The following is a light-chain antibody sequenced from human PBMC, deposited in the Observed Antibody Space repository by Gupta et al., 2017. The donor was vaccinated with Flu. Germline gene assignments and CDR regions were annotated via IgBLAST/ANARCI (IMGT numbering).Light chain of an antibody. CDR3: QQRSNWLTT. CDR2: DIS. CDR1: QSVRDY. V-gene: IGKV3-11*01. Sequence: EIVLTQSPATLSLSPGERATLSCRASQSVRDYFAWYQQKPGQAPRLLIYDISKRATGMPARFSGSGSGTDFTLTISSLESEDFAVYYCQQRSNWLTTFGQGTRLEIK. J-gene: IGKJ5*01.